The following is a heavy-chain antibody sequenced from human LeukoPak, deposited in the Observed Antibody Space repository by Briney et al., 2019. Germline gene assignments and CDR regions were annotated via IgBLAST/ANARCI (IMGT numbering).Heavy chain of an antibody. D-gene: IGHD2-8*01. Sequence: GGSLRLSCAASGFTFSRYEMNWVRQAPGKGPEWVSYIGSSGNDIYYADSVKGRFTISRDNAKNSLFLQMNSLRAEDTAVYYCARAGYCTNGVCYAYGMDVWGQGTTVTVSS. V-gene: IGHV3-48*03. CDR2: IGSSGNDI. CDR3: ARAGYCTNGVCYAYGMDV. CDR1: GFTFSRYE. J-gene: IGHJ6*02.